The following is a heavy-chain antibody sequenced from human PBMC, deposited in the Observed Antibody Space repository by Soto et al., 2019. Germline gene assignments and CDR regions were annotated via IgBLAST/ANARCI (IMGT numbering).Heavy chain of an antibody. Sequence: ASVKVSCKASGGTFSSYAISWVRQAPGQGLEWMGGIIPIFGTANYAQKFQGRVTITADESTSTAHMELSSLRSEDTAVYYCARPYNWNGWHGPYYYYYGMDVWGQGTTVTVSS. J-gene: IGHJ6*02. CDR2: IIPIFGTA. CDR1: GGTFSSYA. V-gene: IGHV1-69*13. CDR3: ARPYNWNGWHGPYYYYYGMDV. D-gene: IGHD1-20*01.